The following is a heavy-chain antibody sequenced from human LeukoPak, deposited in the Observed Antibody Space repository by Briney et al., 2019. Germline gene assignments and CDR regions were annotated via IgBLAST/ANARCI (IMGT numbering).Heavy chain of an antibody. CDR1: GGTFSSYA. CDR2: IIPIFGTA. V-gene: IGHV1-69*05. J-gene: IGHJ3*02. CDR3: ARTTWFGARRTIRFFDI. D-gene: IGHD3-10*01. Sequence: ASVKVSCKASGGTFSSYAISWVRQAPGQGLEWMGGIIPIFGTANYAQKLQGRVTMTTDTSTSTAYMELRSLRSDDTAVYYCARTTWFGARRTIRFFDIWGQGTMVTVSS.